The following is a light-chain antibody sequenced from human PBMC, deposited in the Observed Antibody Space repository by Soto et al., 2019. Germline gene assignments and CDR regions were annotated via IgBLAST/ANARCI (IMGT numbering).Light chain of an antibody. CDR3: QQSYSTPLT. CDR2: AAS. V-gene: IGKV1-39*01. J-gene: IGKJ4*01. Sequence: EIQMTQSPSSLSASVRDRVTITCRASQTISNYLNWYQQKPGRAPKLLIYAASSLQSGVPSRFSGSRSGTDFTLTINSLQPEDFATYFCQQSYSTPLTFGGGTKVDIK. CDR1: QTISNY.